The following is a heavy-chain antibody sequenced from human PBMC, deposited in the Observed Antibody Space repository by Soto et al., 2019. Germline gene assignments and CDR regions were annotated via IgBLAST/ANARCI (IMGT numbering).Heavy chain of an antibody. Sequence: GESLKISCAASGFTFSIYGMHWVRQAPGKGLEWVAVIWYDGSNEYYADSVKGRFTISRDNSKNTLYLQMNSLRAEDTAVYYCARDRLRGDYWGQGTLVTVSS. V-gene: IGHV3-33*01. CDR2: IWYDGSNE. CDR3: ARDRLRGDY. J-gene: IGHJ4*02. D-gene: IGHD3-10*01. CDR1: GFTFSIYG.